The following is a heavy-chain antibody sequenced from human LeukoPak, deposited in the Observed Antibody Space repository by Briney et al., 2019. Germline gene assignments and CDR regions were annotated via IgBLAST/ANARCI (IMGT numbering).Heavy chain of an antibody. CDR2: ISGSGGST. V-gene: IGHV3-23*01. Sequence: AGGSLRLSCAASGFTFSSYAMTWVRQAPGKGLEWVSGISGSGGSTYYADSVKGRFTISRDNAKNSLYLQMNSLRAEDTAVYYCARGHYGLDVWGQGTTVTVSS. CDR1: GFTFSSYA. J-gene: IGHJ6*02. CDR3: ARGHYGLDV.